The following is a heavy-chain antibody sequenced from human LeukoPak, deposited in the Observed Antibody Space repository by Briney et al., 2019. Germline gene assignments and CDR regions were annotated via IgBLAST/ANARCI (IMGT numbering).Heavy chain of an antibody. V-gene: IGHV1-2*02. CDR1: GYTFTGYY. D-gene: IGHD3-16*02. CDR3: ARVMFGGVIAPGY. J-gene: IGHJ4*02. Sequence: GASVKVSCKASGYTFTGYYMHWVRQAPGQGLEWMGWINPNSGGTNYAQKFQGRVTMTRDTSISTAYMELSRLRSDDTAVYYCARVMFGGVIAPGYWGQGTLVTVSS. CDR2: INPNSGGT.